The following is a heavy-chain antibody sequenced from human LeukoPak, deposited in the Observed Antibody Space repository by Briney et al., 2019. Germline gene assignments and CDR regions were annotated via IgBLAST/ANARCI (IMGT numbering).Heavy chain of an antibody. J-gene: IGHJ4*02. CDR3: ARDQSYYDSSGPIDY. CDR1: GYTYTSYY. CDR2: INPSGGST. Sequence: WASVKLSCKASGYTYTSYYMHWVRQAPGQGLEWMGIINPSGGSTSYAQTFKGRVTMTRDTSTSTLYMELSSLRSEDTAVYYCARDQSYYDSSGPIDYWGQGTLVTVSS. V-gene: IGHV1-46*03. D-gene: IGHD3-22*01.